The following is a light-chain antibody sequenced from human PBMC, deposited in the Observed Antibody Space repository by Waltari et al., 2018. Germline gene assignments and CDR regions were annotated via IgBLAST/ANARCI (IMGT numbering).Light chain of an antibody. Sequence: QSALTQPPSASGSPGQSVTISCTGTISDVGGYDYVSWYQQHQGKAPKVMIYEVNKRPSGVPDRFFGAKSGSTASLTVSGLQADDEAAYYCSSYAGSNTVVFGGGTKLTVL. CDR1: ISDVGGYDY. CDR2: EVN. J-gene: IGLJ2*01. V-gene: IGLV2-8*01. CDR3: SSYAGSNTVV.